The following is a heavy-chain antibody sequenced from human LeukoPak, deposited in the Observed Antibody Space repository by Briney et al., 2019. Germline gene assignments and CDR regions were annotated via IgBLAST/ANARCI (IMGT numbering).Heavy chain of an antibody. CDR2: IYYSGST. CDR3: ARGKYYDSSGYYYYYYYMDV. J-gene: IGHJ6*03. CDR1: GGSISSSSYY. V-gene: IGHV4-39*01. D-gene: IGHD3-22*01. Sequence: ETLSLTCTVSGGSISSSSYYWGWIRQPPGKGLEWIGSIYYSGSTYYNPSLKSRVTISVDTSKNQFSLQLNSVTPEDTAVYYCARGKYYDSSGYYYYYYYMDVWGKGTTVTVSS.